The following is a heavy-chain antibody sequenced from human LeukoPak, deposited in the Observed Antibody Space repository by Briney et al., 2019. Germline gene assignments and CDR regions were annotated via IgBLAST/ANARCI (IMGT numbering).Heavy chain of an antibody. Sequence: AASVKVSCKASGYTFTSYYMHWVRQAPGQGLEWMGIISPSGGSTSYAQKFQGRVTMTRDTSTSTVYMELSSLRSDDTAVYYCARELEWSITMISTQPRYDYWGQGTLVTVSS. CDR2: ISPSGGST. J-gene: IGHJ4*02. V-gene: IGHV1-46*01. CDR1: GYTFTSYY. D-gene: IGHD3-22*01. CDR3: ARELEWSITMISTQPRYDY.